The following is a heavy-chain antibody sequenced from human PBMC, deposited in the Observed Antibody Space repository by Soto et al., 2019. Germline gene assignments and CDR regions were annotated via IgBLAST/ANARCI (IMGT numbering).Heavy chain of an antibody. CDR3: ENSRSDGNIYFDY. CDR1: GFTVSNNY. V-gene: IGHV3-53*01. Sequence: GGSLRLSCAASGFTVSNNYISWVRQAPGKGLEWVSVVYSGGATYYADSVKGRFTISRDDSRNTLYLQMNSLRADDTAVYYCENSRSDGNIYFDYWGQGTQVTVSS. D-gene: IGHD1-26*01. J-gene: IGHJ4*02. CDR2: VYSGGAT.